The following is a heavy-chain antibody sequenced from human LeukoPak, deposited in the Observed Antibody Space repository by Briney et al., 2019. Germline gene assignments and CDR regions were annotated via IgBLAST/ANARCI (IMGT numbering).Heavy chain of an antibody. CDR2: ISSSDAPI. CDR1: GFTFSDYY. D-gene: IGHD2-21*01. J-gene: IGHJ5*02. Sequence: GGSLRLSCAASGFTFSDYYMSWIRQAPGKGLEWVSYISSSDAPIYYADSVKGRFTVSRDNSKNTLYLQMNILRLEDTAVYYCAREVSTQAIHGFDPWGQGTLVTVSS. CDR3: AREVSTQAIHGFDP. V-gene: IGHV3-11*04.